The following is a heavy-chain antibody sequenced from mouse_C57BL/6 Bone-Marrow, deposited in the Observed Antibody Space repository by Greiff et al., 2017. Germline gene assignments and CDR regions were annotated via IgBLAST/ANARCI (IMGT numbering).Heavy chain of an antibody. Sequence: QVHVKQSGAELVKPGASVKLSCKASGYTFTSYWMHWVKQRPGRGLEWIGRIDPNSGGTKYNEKFKSKATLTVDKPSSTAYMQLSSLTSEDSAVYYCAREESLTYYSNYGAMDYWGQGTSVTVSS. V-gene: IGHV1-72*01. CDR3: AREESLTYYSNYGAMDY. CDR2: IDPNSGGT. J-gene: IGHJ4*01. CDR1: GYTFTSYW. D-gene: IGHD2-5*01.